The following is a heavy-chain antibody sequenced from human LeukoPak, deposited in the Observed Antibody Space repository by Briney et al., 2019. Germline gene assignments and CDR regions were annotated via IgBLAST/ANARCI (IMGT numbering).Heavy chain of an antibody. V-gene: IGHV3-23*01. Sequence: GGSLRLSCAASGFTFSSYAMSWVRQGPGKGLEWVSAVSGSGDNTYYADSVKGRFTISRDNSKNTLYLQMNSLRADDTAVYYCAKDSGLLTQGWFDPWGLGTLVTVSS. CDR3: AKDSGLLTQGWFDP. CDR2: VSGSGDNT. CDR1: GFTFSSYA. J-gene: IGHJ5*02. D-gene: IGHD3-22*01.